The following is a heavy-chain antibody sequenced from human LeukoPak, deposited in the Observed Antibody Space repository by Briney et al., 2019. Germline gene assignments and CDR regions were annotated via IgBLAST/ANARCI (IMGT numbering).Heavy chain of an antibody. D-gene: IGHD3-16*01. CDR1: GFTFDDYA. V-gene: IGHV3-9*01. CDR2: ISWNSGSI. Sequence: GGSLRPSCAASGFTFDDYAMHWVRQAPGKGLEWVSGISWNSGSIGYADSVKGRFTISRDKAKNSLYLQMSNLRAEDTAVYFCARGGGLDVWGQGATVTVSS. J-gene: IGHJ6*02. CDR3: ARGGGLDV.